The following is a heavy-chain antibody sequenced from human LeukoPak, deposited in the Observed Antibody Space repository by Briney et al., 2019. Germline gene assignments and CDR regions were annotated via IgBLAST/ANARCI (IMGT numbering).Heavy chain of an antibody. CDR3: AREPPYGSGRHEAYAMDV. Sequence: PGGSLRLSCAASGFSLSTYGMHWLRQPTGKGLEWVSAIGLVGDTYYADSVRGRFTISRENGQNSMSLEMNSLRAGDTAVYFCAREPPYGSGRHEAYAMDVWGQGTTVTV. D-gene: IGHD3-10*01. V-gene: IGHV3-13*01. J-gene: IGHJ6*02. CDR2: IGLVGDT. CDR1: GFSLSTYG.